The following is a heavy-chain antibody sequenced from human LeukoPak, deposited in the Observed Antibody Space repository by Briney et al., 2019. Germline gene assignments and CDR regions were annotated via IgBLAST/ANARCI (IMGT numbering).Heavy chain of an antibody. D-gene: IGHD6-19*01. CDR3: AKDLYGSGWTPDY. V-gene: IGHV3-30*02. Sequence: GGSLRLSCAASGFTFSSYAMSWVRQAPGKGLEWVAFIRFDGSVKYYADSVKGRFTISRDNSKNTLYLQMNNVRAEDTAVYYCAKDLYGSGWTPDYWGHGTLLTVSS. CDR2: IRFDGSVK. J-gene: IGHJ4*01. CDR1: GFTFSSYA.